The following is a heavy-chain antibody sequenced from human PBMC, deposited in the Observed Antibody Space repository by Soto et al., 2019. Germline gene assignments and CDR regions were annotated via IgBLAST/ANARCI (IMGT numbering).Heavy chain of an antibody. J-gene: IGHJ5*02. CDR1: GGTFSCYA. CDR2: IIPIFGTA. CDR3: ARDRVAAAGTHWFDP. V-gene: IGHV1-69*13. Sequence: ASVKVSCKASGGTFSCYAISWVRQAPGQGLEWMGGIIPIFGTANYAQKFQGRVTITADESTSTAYMELSSLGSEDTAVYYCARDRVAAAGTHWFDPWGQGTLVTVSS. D-gene: IGHD6-13*01.